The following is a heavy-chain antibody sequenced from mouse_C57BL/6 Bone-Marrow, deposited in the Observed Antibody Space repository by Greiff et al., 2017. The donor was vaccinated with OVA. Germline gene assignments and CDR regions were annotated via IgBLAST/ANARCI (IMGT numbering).Heavy chain of an antibody. CDR3: ALTGMRFAY. CDR1: GYAFTNYL. D-gene: IGHD4-1*01. CDR2: INPGSGGT. V-gene: IGHV1-54*01. Sequence: QVQLQQPGAELVKPGTSVKVSCKASGYAFTNYLIEWVKQRPGQGLEWIGVINPGSGGTNYNEKFKGKATLTADKSSSTAYMQLSSLTSEDSAVYFCALTGMRFAYWGQGTLVTVSA. J-gene: IGHJ3*01.